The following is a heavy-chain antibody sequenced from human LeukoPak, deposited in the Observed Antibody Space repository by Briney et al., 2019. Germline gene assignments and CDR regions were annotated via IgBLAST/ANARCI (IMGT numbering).Heavy chain of an antibody. D-gene: IGHD3-22*01. CDR2: IYYSGST. Sequence: PSETLSLICTVSGGSISSYYWSWIRQPPGKGLEWIGYIYYSGSTNYNPSLKSRVTISVDTSKNQFSLKLSSVTAADTAVYYCARDRYYYDSSGWNWFDPWGQGTLVTVSS. CDR3: ARDRYYYDSSGWNWFDP. J-gene: IGHJ5*02. CDR1: GGSISSYY. V-gene: IGHV4-59*01.